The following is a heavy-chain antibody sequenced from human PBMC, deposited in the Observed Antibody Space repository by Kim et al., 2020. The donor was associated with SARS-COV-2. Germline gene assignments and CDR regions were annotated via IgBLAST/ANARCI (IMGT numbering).Heavy chain of an antibody. CDR1: GYSISSGYY. CDR3: AREGEVVGARNAFDI. J-gene: IGHJ3*02. D-gene: IGHD1-26*01. CDR2: IYHSGST. Sequence: SETLSLTCTVSGYSISSGYYWGWIRQPPGKGLEWIGSIYHSGSTYYNPSLKSRVTISVDTSKNQFSLKLSSVTAADTAVYYCAREGEVVGARNAFDIWGQGTMVTVSS. V-gene: IGHV4-38-2*02.